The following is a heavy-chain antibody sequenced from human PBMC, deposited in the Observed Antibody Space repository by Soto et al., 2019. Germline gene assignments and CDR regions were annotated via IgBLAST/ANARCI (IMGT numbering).Heavy chain of an antibody. Sequence: SETLSLTCAVSGGSTSSGGYSWSWIRQPPGKGLEWIGYIYHSGSTYYNPSLKSRVTISVDRSKNQFSLKLSSVTAADTAVYYCARGSPVTTDYWGQGTLVTV. CDR3: ARGSPVTTDY. V-gene: IGHV4-30-2*01. J-gene: IGHJ4*02. CDR2: IYHSGST. CDR1: GGSTSSGGYS. D-gene: IGHD4-17*01.